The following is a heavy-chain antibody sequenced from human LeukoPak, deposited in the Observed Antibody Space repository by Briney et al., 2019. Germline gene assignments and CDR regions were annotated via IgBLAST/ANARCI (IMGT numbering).Heavy chain of an antibody. V-gene: IGHV3-48*01. J-gene: IGHJ5*02. D-gene: IGHD3-10*01. CDR3: ARDPITMVRGVILHNWFDP. CDR2: ISSSSSTI. CDR1: GFTFSSYS. Sequence: PGGSLRLSCAASGFTFSSYSMNWVRQAPGKGLEWVSYISSSSSTIYYADSVKGRSTISRDNAKNSLYLRMNSLRAEDTAVYYCARDPITMVRGVILHNWFDPWGQGTLVTVSS.